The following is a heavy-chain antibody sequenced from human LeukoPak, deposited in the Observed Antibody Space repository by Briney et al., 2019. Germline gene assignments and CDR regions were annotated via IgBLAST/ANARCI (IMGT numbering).Heavy chain of an antibody. Sequence: SETLSLTCTVSGGSISGSSYYWGWIRQPPGKGLEWIGSIYYSGSTYYNPSLKSRVTISVDTSKNQFSLKLSSVTAADTAVYYCARAPAYYYDSSGPFDYWGQGTLVTVSS. D-gene: IGHD3-22*01. CDR1: GGSISGSSYY. J-gene: IGHJ4*02. V-gene: IGHV4-39*07. CDR2: IYYSGST. CDR3: ARAPAYYYDSSGPFDY.